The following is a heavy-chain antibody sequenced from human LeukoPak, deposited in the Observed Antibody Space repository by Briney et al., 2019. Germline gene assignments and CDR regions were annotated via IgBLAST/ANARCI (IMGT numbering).Heavy chain of an antibody. D-gene: IGHD3-16*02. CDR3: ARRAVRGSYRYTLGY. CDR1: GGSISRYY. V-gene: IGHV4-4*07. J-gene: IGHJ4*02. CDR2: IYAGGST. Sequence: SETLSLTCTVSGGSISRYYWSWIRQPAGKGLEWIGRIYAGGSTTYNPSLKSRVAMSVDTSKNQVSLKVRSVTAADTAVYYCARRAVRGSYRYTLGYWGQGTLVTVSS.